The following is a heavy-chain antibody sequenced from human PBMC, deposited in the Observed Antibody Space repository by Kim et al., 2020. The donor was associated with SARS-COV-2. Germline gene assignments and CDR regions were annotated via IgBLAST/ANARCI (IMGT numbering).Heavy chain of an antibody. D-gene: IGHD6-13*01. V-gene: IGHV4-30-4*01. CDR3: ARASYSSSWYPRFDY. Sequence: SETLSLTCTVSGGSISSGDYYWSWIRQPPGKGLEWIGYIYYSGSTYYNPSLKSRVTISVDTSKNQFSLKLSSVTAADTAVYYCARASYSSSWYPRFDYWGQGTLVTVSS. CDR1: GGSISSGDYY. J-gene: IGHJ4*02. CDR2: IYYSGST.